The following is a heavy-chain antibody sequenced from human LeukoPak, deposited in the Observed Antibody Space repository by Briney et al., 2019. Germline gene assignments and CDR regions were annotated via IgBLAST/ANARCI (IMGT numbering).Heavy chain of an antibody. J-gene: IGHJ3*02. D-gene: IGHD2-15*01. CDR3: ARVYAVVVAARYFDI. CDR2: SYHSGST. Sequence: SQTLSLTCTVSGGSISSGDHFWSWIRQPPGKGLEWIGYSYHSGSTYYNPSLKSRVIISVDTSKNQFPLRLSSVTAADTAVYYCARVYAVVVAARYFDIWGQGTMVTVSS. CDR1: GGSISSGDHF. V-gene: IGHV4-30-4*01.